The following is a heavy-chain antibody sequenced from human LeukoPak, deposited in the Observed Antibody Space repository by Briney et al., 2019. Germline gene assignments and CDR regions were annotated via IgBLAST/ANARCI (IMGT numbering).Heavy chain of an antibody. CDR3: AGYFTLVTLFDY. Sequence: PGGSLRLSCAASGFTFSSYWMSWVRQAPGKGLEWVANIRQDGSEKYYVDSVKGRFTISRDNAKNSLYLQMNSLRAEDTAVYYCAGYFTLVTLFDYWGQGTLVTVSS. V-gene: IGHV3-7*01. CDR2: IRQDGSEK. D-gene: IGHD4-23*01. J-gene: IGHJ4*02. CDR1: GFTFSSYW.